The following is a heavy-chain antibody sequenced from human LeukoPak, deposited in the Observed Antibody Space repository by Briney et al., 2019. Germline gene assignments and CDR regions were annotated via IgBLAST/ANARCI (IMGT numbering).Heavy chain of an antibody. CDR2: IYSGGST. Sequence: GGSLRLSCAASGVTVSSSYMSWVRQAPGRGLEWVSVIYSGGSTYYADSVKGRFTISRDNSKNTLYLQMNSLRAEDTAVYYCASQRGYSYGYYYYYMDVWGKGTTVTVSS. CDR1: GVTVSSSY. CDR3: ASQRGYSYGYYYYYMDV. V-gene: IGHV3-53*01. J-gene: IGHJ6*03. D-gene: IGHD5-18*01.